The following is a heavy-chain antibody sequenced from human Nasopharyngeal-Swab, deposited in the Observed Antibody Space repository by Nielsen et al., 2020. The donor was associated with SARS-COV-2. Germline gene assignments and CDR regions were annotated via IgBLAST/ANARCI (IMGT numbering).Heavy chain of an antibody. CDR3: AKDGVVRGDALDL. V-gene: IGHV3-23*01. CDR2: VSASGGST. J-gene: IGHJ3*01. D-gene: IGHD3-10*01. CDR1: GFTFSIYA. Sequence: GESLKISCAASGFTFSIYAMAWVRRAPGRGLQWVTGVSASGGSTYYTDSVKGRFSISRDNSKNTLFLQMHSLRVEDTAVYYCAKDGVVRGDALDLWGQGTMATVSS.